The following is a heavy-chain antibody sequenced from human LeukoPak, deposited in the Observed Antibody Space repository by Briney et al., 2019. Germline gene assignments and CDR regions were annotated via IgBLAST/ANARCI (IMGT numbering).Heavy chain of an antibody. CDR1: GFTFSSYG. CDR3: ARVAVITFGGVIVNYYYYYMDV. D-gene: IGHD3-16*02. J-gene: IGHJ6*03. CDR2: ISSSGSTI. V-gene: IGHV3-48*04. Sequence: GGSLRLSCAASGFTFSSYGMSWVRQAPGKGLEWVSYISSSGSTIYYADSVKGRFTISRDNAKNSLYLQMNSLRAEDTAVYYCARVAVITFGGVIVNYYYYYMDVWGKGTTVTVSS.